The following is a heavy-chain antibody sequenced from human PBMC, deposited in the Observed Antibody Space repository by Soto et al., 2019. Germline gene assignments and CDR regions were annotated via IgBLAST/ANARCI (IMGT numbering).Heavy chain of an antibody. Sequence: ASVKVSCKASGYTFTSYYMHWVRQAPGQGLEWMGIINPSGGSTSYAQKFQGRVTMTRDTSTSTVYMELSSLRSEDAAVYYCALSISGGNPSNWFDPWGQGTLVTVSS. J-gene: IGHJ5*02. D-gene: IGHD2-15*01. V-gene: IGHV1-46*01. CDR3: ALSISGGNPSNWFDP. CDR1: GYTFTSYY. CDR2: INPSGGST.